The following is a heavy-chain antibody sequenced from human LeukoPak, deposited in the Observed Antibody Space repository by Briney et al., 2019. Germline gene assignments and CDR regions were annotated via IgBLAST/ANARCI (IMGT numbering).Heavy chain of an antibody. Sequence: ASVKVSCKASGYTFTSYYLQWVRQAPGQELEWMGVINPIGGSTSSAQKFQGRVTMSRDTSTSTVYRELSSLRSEDTAVYYCARGLHYFDSWDYWGQGTLVTVSS. CDR2: INPIGGST. CDR3: ARGLHYFDSWDY. CDR1: GYTFTSYY. D-gene: IGHD3-9*01. V-gene: IGHV1-46*01. J-gene: IGHJ4*02.